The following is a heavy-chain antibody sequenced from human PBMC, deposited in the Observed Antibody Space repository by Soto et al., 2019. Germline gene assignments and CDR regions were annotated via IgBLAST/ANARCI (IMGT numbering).Heavy chain of an antibody. CDR2: INPSGGST. D-gene: IGHD6-19*01. V-gene: IGHV1-46*01. CDR1: GYTFTSYY. CDR3: ARDGQAVAGTGDI. Sequence: ASVKVSCKSSGYTFTSYYIHWVRQAPGQGLEWMGIINPSGGSTSYAQKFQGRVTMTRDTSTSTVYMELSSLRSEDTAVYYCARDGQAVAGTGDIWGQGTMVTVSS. J-gene: IGHJ3*02.